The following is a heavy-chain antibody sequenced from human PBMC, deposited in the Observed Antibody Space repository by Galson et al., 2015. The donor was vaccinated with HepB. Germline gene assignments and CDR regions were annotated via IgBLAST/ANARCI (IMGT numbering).Heavy chain of an antibody. D-gene: IGHD6-13*01. J-gene: IGHJ6*03. V-gene: IGHV3-23*01. CDR2: VTTSGDSI. CDR1: GFTLSNYA. Sequence: SLRLSCAASGFTLSNYAMSWVRQAPGKGLEWVSGVTTSGDSIYYADSVKGRFTISRENSKSTLYLQMNSLRVEDTAVYYCAKVGEGSWHFLPYYMDAWGKGTTVTVSS. CDR3: AKVGEGSWHFLPYYMDA.